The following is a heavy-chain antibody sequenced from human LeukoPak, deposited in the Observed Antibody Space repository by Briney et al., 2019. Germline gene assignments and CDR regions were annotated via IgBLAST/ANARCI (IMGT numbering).Heavy chain of an antibody. V-gene: IGHV1-2*02. CDR2: INPNRGGT. D-gene: IGHD3-22*01. J-gene: IGHJ3*02. Sequence: GASVKVSCKASGYTFTGYYMHWVRQAPGQGLEWMGWINPNRGGTNYAQKFQGRVTMTRDTSISTAYMELSRLRSDDTAVYYCAGTYYYDSSGSPGAFDIWGQGTMVTVSS. CDR3: AGTYYYDSSGSPGAFDI. CDR1: GYTFTGYY.